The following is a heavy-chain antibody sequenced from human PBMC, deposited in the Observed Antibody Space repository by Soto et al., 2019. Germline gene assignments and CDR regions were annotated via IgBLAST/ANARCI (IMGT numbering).Heavy chain of an antibody. CDR1: GFTFSSYA. D-gene: IGHD2-8*01. J-gene: IGHJ3*02. V-gene: IGHV3-30-3*01. CDR2: ISYDGSNK. Sequence: GGSLRLSCAASGFTFSSYAMHWVRQAPGKGLEWVAVISYDGSNKYYADSVKGRFTISRDNSKNTLYLQMNSLRAEDTAVYYCARQYEGAFDIWGQGTMLTVSS. CDR3: ARQYEGAFDI.